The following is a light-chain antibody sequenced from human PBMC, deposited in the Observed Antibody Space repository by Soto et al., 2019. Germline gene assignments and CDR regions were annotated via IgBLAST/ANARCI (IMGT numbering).Light chain of an antibody. V-gene: IGKV3-11*01. Sequence: EMVMTQSPATLSLSPGERATLSCRVSQSVNIYLAWYQQKPGQAPRLLISDASNRATGIPARFSGSRSGTDFTLTIRSLEPEAIAVYYCQQRSNWRVTFGGGTKVDIK. J-gene: IGKJ4*01. CDR1: QSVNIY. CDR2: DAS. CDR3: QQRSNWRVT.